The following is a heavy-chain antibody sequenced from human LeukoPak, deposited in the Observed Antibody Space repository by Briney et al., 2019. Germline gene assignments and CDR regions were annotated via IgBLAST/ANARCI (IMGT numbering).Heavy chain of an antibody. J-gene: IGHJ4*02. D-gene: IGHD6-19*01. CDR3: ARDRSGWYFDY. V-gene: IGHV3-30-3*01. CDR2: ISHDGSNK. Sequence: GGSLRLSCAASGFTFSSYAMHWVRQAPGKGLEWVAVISHDGSNKYYADSVKGRFTISRDNSKNTLYLQMNSLRAEDTAVYYCARDRSGWYFDYWGQGTLVTVSS. CDR1: GFTFSSYA.